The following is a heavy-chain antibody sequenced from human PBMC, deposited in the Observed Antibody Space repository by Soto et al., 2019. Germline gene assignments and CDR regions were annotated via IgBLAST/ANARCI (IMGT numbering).Heavy chain of an antibody. J-gene: IGHJ6*02. V-gene: IGHV4-30-4*01. D-gene: IGHD6-6*01. CDR3: ARDGSAARPYYYGMDV. Sequence: QVQLQESGPGLVKPSQTLSLTCTVSGGSISSGDYYWSWIRQPPGKGLEWIGYIYYSGSTYYNPSLKSRVTISVDTSKNQFSLKLSSVTAADTAVYYCARDGSAARPYYYGMDVWGQGTTVTVSS. CDR2: IYYSGST. CDR1: GGSISSGDYY.